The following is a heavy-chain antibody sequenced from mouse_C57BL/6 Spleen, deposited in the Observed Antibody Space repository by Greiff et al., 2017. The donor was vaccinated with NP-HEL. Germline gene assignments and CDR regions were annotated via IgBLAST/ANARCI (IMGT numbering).Heavy chain of an antibody. D-gene: IGHD1-1*01. V-gene: IGHV1-81*01. Sequence: QVQLQQSGAELARPGASVKLSCKASGYTFTSYGISWVTQRTGQGLEWIGEIYPRSGTTYYTEKFKGKATLTSDKSSSTAYMELRSLTSEDSAVYFCARLGVVAPSMDYWGQGTSVTVSS. J-gene: IGHJ4*01. CDR1: GYTFTSYG. CDR3: ARLGVVAPSMDY. CDR2: IYPRSGTT.